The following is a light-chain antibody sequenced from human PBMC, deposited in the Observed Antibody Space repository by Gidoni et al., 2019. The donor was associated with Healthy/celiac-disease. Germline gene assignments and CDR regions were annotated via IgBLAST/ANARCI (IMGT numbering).Light chain of an antibody. CDR3: QQYGSSPWT. CDR2: GAS. CDR1: QSVSSSY. V-gene: IGKV3-20*01. J-gene: IGKJ1*01. Sequence: EIVLQQSPGTLPLSPGERATLSCSASQSVSSSYLAWYQQKPGQAPRLLIYGASSRATGIPDRFSGSGSGTDFTLTISRLEPDDFAVYYCQQYGSSPWTFGQGTKVEIK.